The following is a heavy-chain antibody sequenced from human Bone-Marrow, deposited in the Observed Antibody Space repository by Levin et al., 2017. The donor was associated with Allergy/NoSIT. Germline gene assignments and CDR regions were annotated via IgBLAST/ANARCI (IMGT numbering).Heavy chain of an antibody. CDR1: GGSISSGDYY. CDR2: IYYSGST. V-gene: IGHV4-30-4*01. D-gene: IGHD4-17*01. CDR3: ARVNYGDYGMDV. Sequence: SETLSLTCTVSGGSISSGDYYWSWIRQPPGKGLEWIGYIYYSGSTYYNPSLKSRVTISVDTSKNQFSLKLSSVTAADTAVYYCARVNYGDYGMDVWGQGTTVTVSS. J-gene: IGHJ6*02.